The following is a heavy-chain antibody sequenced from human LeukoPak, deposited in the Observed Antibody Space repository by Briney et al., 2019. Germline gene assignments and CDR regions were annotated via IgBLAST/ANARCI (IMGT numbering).Heavy chain of an antibody. D-gene: IGHD3-10*01. V-gene: IGHV3-23*01. J-gene: IGHJ6*03. CDR1: GFTFNSYA. Sequence: GGSLRLSCAVSGFTFNSYAMTWVRQAPGRGLEWVSVISGSGDSTYYADSVKGRFTISRDNSKNTLSLQMNSLRAEDTALYYCAKVRGSSKLNYIHMDVWGKGTMVTVSS. CDR3: AKVRGSSKLNYIHMDV. CDR2: ISGSGDST.